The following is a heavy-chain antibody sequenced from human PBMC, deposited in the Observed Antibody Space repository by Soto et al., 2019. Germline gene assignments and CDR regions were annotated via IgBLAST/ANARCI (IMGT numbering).Heavy chain of an antibody. D-gene: IGHD2-21*02. CDR1: GGSISSGDYY. CDR2: IYYSGST. V-gene: IGHV4-30-4*01. Sequence: QVQLQESGPGLVKPSQTLSLTCTVSGGSISSGDYYWSWIRQPPGKGLEWIGYIYYSGSTYYNPSLKSRVTISVDPSTNQFSLQLSSVTAADTAVYYCARVRYGGNSGQVDYWGQGTLVTVSS. CDR3: ARVRYGGNSGQVDY. J-gene: IGHJ4*02.